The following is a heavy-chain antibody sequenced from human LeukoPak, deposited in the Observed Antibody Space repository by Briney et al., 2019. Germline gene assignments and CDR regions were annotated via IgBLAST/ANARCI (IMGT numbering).Heavy chain of an antibody. V-gene: IGHV4-39*07. J-gene: IGHJ4*02. CDR3: ARVLGRVPAALREYYFDY. D-gene: IGHD2-2*01. CDR2: IYYSGST. Sequence: KSSETLSLTCTVSGGSISSSSYYWGWIRQPPGKGLEWIGSIYYSGSTYYNPSLKSRVTISVDTSKNQFSLKLSSVTAADTAVYYCARVLGRVPAALREYYFDYWGQGTLVTVSS. CDR1: GGSISSSSYY.